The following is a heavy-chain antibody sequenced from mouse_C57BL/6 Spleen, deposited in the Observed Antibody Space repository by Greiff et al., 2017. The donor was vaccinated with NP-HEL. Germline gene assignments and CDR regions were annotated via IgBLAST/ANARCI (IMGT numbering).Heavy chain of an antibody. J-gene: IGHJ4*01. CDR3: ARPYYDGYYLYAMDY. Sequence: QVQLKQSGAELVKPGASVKISCKASGYAFSSYWMNWVKQRPGKGLEWIGQIYPGDGDTNYNGKFKGKATLTADKSSSTAYMQLSSLTSEDSAVYFCARPYYDGYYLYAMDYWGQGTSVTVSS. CDR1: GYAFSSYW. D-gene: IGHD2-3*01. CDR2: IYPGDGDT. V-gene: IGHV1-80*01.